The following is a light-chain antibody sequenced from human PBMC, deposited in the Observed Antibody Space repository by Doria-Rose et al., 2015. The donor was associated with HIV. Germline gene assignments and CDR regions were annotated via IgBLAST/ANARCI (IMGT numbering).Light chain of an antibody. CDR3: QQYYTTPMYT. J-gene: IGKJ2*01. CDR1: QDISNS. CDR2: GAS. Sequence: TQPASSLSASVGDRVTITCRASQDISNSLAWYQQISGKAPKLLVYGASRLETGVPSSFSGSGSGTDYTLTISSLQPEDFATYYCQQYYTTPMYTFGQGIKLVIK. V-gene: IGKV1-NL1*01.